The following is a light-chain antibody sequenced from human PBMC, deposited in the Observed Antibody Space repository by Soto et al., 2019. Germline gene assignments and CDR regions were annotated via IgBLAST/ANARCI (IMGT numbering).Light chain of an antibody. CDR1: ESISRH. CDR3: QQSYSTPSIT. CDR2: AAS. V-gene: IGKV1-39*01. Sequence: DIQMTQSPSSLSAFVGDRVTITCRASESISRHLNWYQQKPGKAPKLLIYAASSLQNGVPSRFSGGGSGTDFPLTINNPQPADFATYYCQQSYSTPSITFGQGTRLEIK. J-gene: IGKJ5*01.